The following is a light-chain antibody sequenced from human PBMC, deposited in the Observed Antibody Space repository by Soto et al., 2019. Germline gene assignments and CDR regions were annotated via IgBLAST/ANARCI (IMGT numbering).Light chain of an antibody. V-gene: IGLV1-51*01. Sequence: QSVLTQPPSVSAAPGQKVTISCSGSSSNLGNNNVCWYQQLPGTAPKLLIYDNSNRPSGIPERFSGSKSGTSATLGITGLYTGDEADYYCGAWDSSLSAVVFGGGTKVTVL. J-gene: IGLJ2*01. CDR2: DNS. CDR1: SSNLGNNN. CDR3: GAWDSSLSAVV.